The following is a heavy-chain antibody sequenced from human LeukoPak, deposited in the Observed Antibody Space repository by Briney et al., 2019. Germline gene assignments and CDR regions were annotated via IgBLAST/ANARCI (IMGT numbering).Heavy chain of an antibody. CDR1: GFTFSSFG. J-gene: IGHJ6*02. V-gene: IGHV3-30*18. CDR2: ISYDGSNK. CDR3: ANIVLPPGYYGRDV. Sequence: PGRSLRLSCAASGFTFSSFGMHWVRQAPGKGLEWVAVISYDGSNKYYADSVKGRFTISRDNSKNTLYLQMNSLRAEDTAVYYCANIVLPPGYYGRDVWGQGTTVTVSS. D-gene: IGHD2-15*01.